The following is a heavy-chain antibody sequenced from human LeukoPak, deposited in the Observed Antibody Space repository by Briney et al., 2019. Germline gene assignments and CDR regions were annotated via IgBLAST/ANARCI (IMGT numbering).Heavy chain of an antibody. V-gene: IGHV3-11*04. D-gene: IGHD2-2*01. Sequence: GGSLRLSCAASGFTFSDSYMSWIRQAPGKGLDWVSYISSSGGTIYYADSVKGRFTISRDNAKNSLYLQMNSLRAEDTAVYYCARSSTSDAFDIWGQGTMVTVSS. J-gene: IGHJ3*02. CDR2: ISSSGGTI. CDR1: GFTFSDSY. CDR3: ARSSTSDAFDI.